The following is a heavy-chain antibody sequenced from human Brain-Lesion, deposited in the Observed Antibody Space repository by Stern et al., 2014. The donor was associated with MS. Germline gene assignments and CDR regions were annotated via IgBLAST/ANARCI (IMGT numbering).Heavy chain of an antibody. D-gene: IGHD4-23*01. CDR1: GYTFTDYF. J-gene: IGHJ6*02. V-gene: IGHV1-2*04. CDR3: ARVPGGVFGGMDV. Sequence: QVQLVQSGAEVKKPGASVKVSCKASGYTFTDYFMHWVRQAPGQGLERLGWINPYSGDTKYAQKFQGWVTMTRDSSISTAYMELNSLRSDDTAVYYCARVPGGVFGGMDVWGQGTTVT. CDR2: INPYSGDT.